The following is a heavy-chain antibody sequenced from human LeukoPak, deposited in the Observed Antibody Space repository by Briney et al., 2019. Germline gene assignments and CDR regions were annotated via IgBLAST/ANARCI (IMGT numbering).Heavy chain of an antibody. J-gene: IGHJ4*02. CDR2: IYYSGST. Sequence: SETLYLTCTVSGASISNFYWSWIRQPPGKGLDWLGYIYYSGSTNYNPSLKSRITISVDTSKNQFSLKLSSVTAADTAVYYCARRYYDSSGYLYFDYWGQGTLVTVSS. V-gene: IGHV4-59*08. CDR3: ARRYYDSSGYLYFDY. CDR1: GASISNFY. D-gene: IGHD3-22*01.